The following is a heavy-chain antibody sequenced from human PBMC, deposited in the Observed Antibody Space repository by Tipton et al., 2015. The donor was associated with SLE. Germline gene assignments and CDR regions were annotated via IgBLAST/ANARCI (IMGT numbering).Heavy chain of an antibody. CDR1: GGSISSGEHY. D-gene: IGHD3-10*01. Sequence: TLSLTCTVSGGSISSGEHYWSWIRQPPGKGLEWIGTVYHTGNTYYNPSLKSRVTMSVDTSKNQFSLKLNSVTAADTAVYYCAKNSGSYYFDDWGQGTLVTVSS. J-gene: IGHJ4*02. V-gene: IGHV4-30-4*01. CDR3: AKNSGSYYFDD. CDR2: VYHTGNT.